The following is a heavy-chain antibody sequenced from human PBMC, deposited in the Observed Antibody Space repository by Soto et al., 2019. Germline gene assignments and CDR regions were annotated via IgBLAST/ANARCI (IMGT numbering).Heavy chain of an antibody. CDR3: AKSWELRRFFAS. CDR1: GASIISENW. CDR2: IHHTGST. Sequence: QVQLQVSGPGLVKPSGTLSLTCAVSGASIISENWWTWVRQSPGKGLEWIGEIHHTGSTTYNPSLDSRVTISVDKSKNHFSLILSSVTASDTALYYCAKSWELRRFFASWGQGTLVTVSS. J-gene: IGHJ4*02. V-gene: IGHV4-4*02. D-gene: IGHD1-26*01.